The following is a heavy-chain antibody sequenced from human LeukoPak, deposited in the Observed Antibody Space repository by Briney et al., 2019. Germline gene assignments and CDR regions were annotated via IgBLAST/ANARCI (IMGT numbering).Heavy chain of an antibody. CDR1: GGSISGYY. J-gene: IGHJ5*02. D-gene: IGHD6-25*01. CDR2: INNSGSS. CDR3: AREGGGPRWLDP. Sequence: SETLSLTCTVSGGSISGYYWSWIRQPAGKGLEWIGRINNSGSSNYNPSLRSRVTMSVDTSKNQFSLNLSSVTAAGTALYYCAREGGGPRWLDPWGQGTLVTVSS. V-gene: IGHV4-4*07.